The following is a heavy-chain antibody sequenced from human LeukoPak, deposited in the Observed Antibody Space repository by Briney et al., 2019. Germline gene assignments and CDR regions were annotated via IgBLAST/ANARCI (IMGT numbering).Heavy chain of an antibody. J-gene: IGHJ4*02. Sequence: SVKVSCKASGGTFSSYAISWVRQAPGQGLEWMGRIIPILGIANYAQKFQGRVTITADKSTSTAYMELSSLRSEDTAVYYCVRDRLGYCSGGSCYSNYWGQGTLVTVSS. CDR1: GGTFSSYA. CDR3: VRDRLGYCSGGSCYSNY. CDR2: IIPILGIA. D-gene: IGHD2-15*01. V-gene: IGHV1-69*04.